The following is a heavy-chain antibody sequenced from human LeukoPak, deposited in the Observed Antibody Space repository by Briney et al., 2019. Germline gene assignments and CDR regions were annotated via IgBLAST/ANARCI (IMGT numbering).Heavy chain of an antibody. CDR3: ARVQQLVLDAFDI. CDR2: IYHSGST. CDR1: GGSISSGGYY. Sequence: SETLSLTCTVSGGSISSGGYYWSWIRQPPGKGLEWIGYIYHSGSTYYNPSLKSRVTISVDRSKNQSSLKLSSVTAADTAVYYCARVQQLVLDAFDIWGQGTMVTVSS. D-gene: IGHD6-13*01. J-gene: IGHJ3*02. V-gene: IGHV4-30-2*01.